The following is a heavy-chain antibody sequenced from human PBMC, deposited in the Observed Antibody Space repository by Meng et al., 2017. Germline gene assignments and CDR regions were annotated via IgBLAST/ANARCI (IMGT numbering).Heavy chain of an antibody. D-gene: IGHD2-21*02. Sequence: GGSLRLSCTVSGLTFDDYGMGWVRQAPGKGLEWVSGISWNGDKIGYADSVKGRFTISRDNAKHSLYLQMNSLRAGDTGLYYCARDWYRDNYCYGMDVWGQGTTVTVSS. J-gene: IGHJ6*02. CDR3: ARDWYRDNYCYGMDV. CDR2: ISWNGDKI. CDR1: GLTFDDYG. V-gene: IGHV3-20*04.